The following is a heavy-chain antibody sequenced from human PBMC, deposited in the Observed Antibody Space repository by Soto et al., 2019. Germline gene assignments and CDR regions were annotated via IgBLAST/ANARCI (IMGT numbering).Heavy chain of an antibody. CDR1: GFTFSSYS. V-gene: IGHV3-48*01. CDR2: ISSSSSTI. D-gene: IGHD3-16*01. Sequence: GGSLRLSCAASGFTFSSYSMNWVRQAPGKGLEWVSYISSSSSTIYYADSVKGRFTISRDNAKNSLYLQMNSLRAEDTAVYYCAGEGVGYYYYYMDVWGKGTTVTVSS. J-gene: IGHJ6*03. CDR3: AGEGVGYYYYYMDV.